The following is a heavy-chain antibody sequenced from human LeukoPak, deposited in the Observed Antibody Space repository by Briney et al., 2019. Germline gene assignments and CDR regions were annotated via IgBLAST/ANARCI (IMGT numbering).Heavy chain of an antibody. D-gene: IGHD1-1*01. J-gene: IGHJ4*02. CDR2: ISASGNTK. CDR3: AREGYYYFDY. Sequence: GGSLRLSCAASGFTFSSYEVIWVRQAPGKGLEWVSYISASGNTKYYADSVKGRFTVSRDNAKNSLYLQMNSLRAEDTAVYYCAREGYYYFDYWGQGTLVTVS. V-gene: IGHV3-48*03. CDR1: GFTFSSYE.